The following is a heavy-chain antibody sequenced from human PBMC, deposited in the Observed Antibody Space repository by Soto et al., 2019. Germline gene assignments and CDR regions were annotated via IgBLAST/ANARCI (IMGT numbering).Heavy chain of an antibody. CDR1: GYTFTSYA. V-gene: IGHV1-3*01. J-gene: IGHJ6*03. CDR2: INAGNGNT. CDR3: AGSVFWRVYYDGDYYYYMDV. D-gene: IGHD3-3*01. Sequence: ASVKVSCKASGYTFTSYAMHWVRQAPGQRLEWMGWINAGNGNTKYSQKFQGRVTITRDTSASTAYMELSSLRSEDTAVYYCAGSVFWRVYYDGDYYYYMDVWGKGTTVTVSS.